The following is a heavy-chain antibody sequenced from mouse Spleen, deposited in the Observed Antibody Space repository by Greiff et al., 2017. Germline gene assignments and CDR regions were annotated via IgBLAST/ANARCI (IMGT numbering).Heavy chain of an antibody. D-gene: IGHD2-2*01. V-gene: IGHV1-61*01. Sequence: QVQLKQPGAELVRPGSSVKLSCKASGYTFTSYWMDWVKQRPGQGLEWIGNIYPSDSETHYNQKFKDKATLTVDKSSSTAYMQLSSLTSEDSAVYYCARGGDGYGDYWGQGTTLTVSS. CDR1: GYTFTSYW. J-gene: IGHJ2*01. CDR2: IYPSDSET. CDR3: ARGGDGYGDY.